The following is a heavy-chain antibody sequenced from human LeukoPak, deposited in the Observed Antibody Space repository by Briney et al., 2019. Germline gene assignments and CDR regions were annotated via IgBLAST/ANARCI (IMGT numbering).Heavy chain of an antibody. Sequence: GGSLRLSCAASGFTFSSYAMSWVRQAPGKGLEWISAVSTRGTTTYYSDSVKGRFTISRDNSKNTLYLQMNSLRAEDTAVYYCAKGMDSSGTSFDYWGQGTLVTVSS. V-gene: IGHV3-23*01. CDR2: VSTRGTTT. J-gene: IGHJ4*02. CDR3: AKGMDSSGTSFDY. CDR1: GFTFSSYA. D-gene: IGHD3-22*01.